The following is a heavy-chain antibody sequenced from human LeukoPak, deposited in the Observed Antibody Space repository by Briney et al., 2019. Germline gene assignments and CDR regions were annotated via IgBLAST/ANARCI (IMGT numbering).Heavy chain of an antibody. CDR3: AKHFSGTAAFDI. J-gene: IGHJ3*02. CDR2: VTGGGTGT. Sequence: GGSLRLSCAASGFTFSTYAMSWVHQAPGQGLEWVSAVTGGGTGTYYADSVKGRFTISRDNSQNTLSLRMNSLRAEDTALYYCAKHFSGTAAFDIWGQGTVVTVSS. V-gene: IGHV3-23*01. CDR1: GFTFSTYA. D-gene: IGHD3-10*01.